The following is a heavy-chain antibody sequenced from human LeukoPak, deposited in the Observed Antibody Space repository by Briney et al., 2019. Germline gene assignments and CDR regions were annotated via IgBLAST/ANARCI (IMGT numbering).Heavy chain of an antibody. CDR2: INSDGSTT. V-gene: IGHV3-74*01. CDR3: ARDTADDAFDI. Sequence: GGSLILSCAASGFTFSSYWMHWVRQAPGKGLVGVSRINSDGSTTSYADSVKGRFTISRDNAKNTLYLQMNSLRAEDTAVYYCARDTADDAFDIWGQGTMVTVSS. J-gene: IGHJ3*02. CDR1: GFTFSSYW.